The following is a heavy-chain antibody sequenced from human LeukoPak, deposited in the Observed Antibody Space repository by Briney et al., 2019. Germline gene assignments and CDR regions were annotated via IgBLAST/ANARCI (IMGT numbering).Heavy chain of an antibody. J-gene: IGHJ6*03. D-gene: IGHD2/OR15-2a*01. CDR3: VRRSIAGYYYYLDV. CDR1: GYSISSGHY. Sequence: PSETLSLTCAVSGYSISSGHYWGWIRQPPGKGLEWIGSGYHTGATYYNPSLESRVIISLDMSKNQISLKVTSVTAADTAVYHCVRRSIAGYYYYLDVWGKGTTVTVSS. CDR2: GYHTGAT. V-gene: IGHV4-38-2*01.